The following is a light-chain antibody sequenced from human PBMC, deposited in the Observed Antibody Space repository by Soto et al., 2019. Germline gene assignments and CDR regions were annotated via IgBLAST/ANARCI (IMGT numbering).Light chain of an antibody. V-gene: IGKV3-20*01. J-gene: IGKJ1*01. Sequence: EIVLTQSPGTLSLSPGERATLSCRARQSVSSSYLAWYQQRPGQAPRLLIYGASNRATGIPDRFSGSGSGTDFTLTISRLEPEDFAVYYCQQYGSSPSWTFGQGTKVEIK. CDR2: GAS. CDR3: QQYGSSPSWT. CDR1: QSVSSSY.